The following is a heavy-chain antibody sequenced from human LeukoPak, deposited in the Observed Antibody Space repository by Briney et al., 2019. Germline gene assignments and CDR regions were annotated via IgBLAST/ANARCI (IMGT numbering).Heavy chain of an antibody. CDR3: ARDTARGPLVFMDV. J-gene: IGHJ6*03. V-gene: IGHV3-21*01. CDR1: GFTFSSYT. D-gene: IGHD5-18*01. CDR2: ISSTCTYI. Sequence: GGSLRLSCAACGFTFSSYTMNWVRQAPGKGLEWVSSISSTCTYIYYADSLKGRFTISRDNAKNSLYLQMNSLRAEDTAVYYCARDTARGPLVFMDVWGKGTTVTVSS.